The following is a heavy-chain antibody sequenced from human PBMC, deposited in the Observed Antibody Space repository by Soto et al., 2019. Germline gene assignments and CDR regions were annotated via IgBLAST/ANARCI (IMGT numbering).Heavy chain of an antibody. V-gene: IGHV1-8*01. Sequence: ASVKVSCKASGYTFTSYDINWERQATGQGLEWMGWMNPNSGNTGYAQKFQGRVTMTTDTSTSTAYMELRSLRSDDTAVYYCARDLGGQIVDYWGQGTLVTVSS. J-gene: IGHJ4*02. D-gene: IGHD1-26*01. CDR2: MNPNSGNT. CDR3: ARDLGGQIVDY. CDR1: GYTFTSYD.